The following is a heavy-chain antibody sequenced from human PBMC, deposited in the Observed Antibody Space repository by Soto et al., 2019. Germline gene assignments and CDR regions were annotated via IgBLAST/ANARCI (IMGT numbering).Heavy chain of an antibody. V-gene: IGHV1-3*01. Sequence: ASVKVSCKASGYTFTSYAMHWLRQAPGQRLEWMGWINAGNSNTKYSQKFQGRVTITRDTSASTAYMELSSLRSEDTAVYYCARDLGGWPDYWGQGTLVTVSS. CDR1: GYTFTSYA. D-gene: IGHD2-15*01. CDR3: ARDLGGWPDY. CDR2: INAGNSNT. J-gene: IGHJ4*02.